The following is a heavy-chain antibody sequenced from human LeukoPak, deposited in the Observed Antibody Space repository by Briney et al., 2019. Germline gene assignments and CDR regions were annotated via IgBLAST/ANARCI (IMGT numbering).Heavy chain of an antibody. CDR2: INSDGSST. CDR3: AELGITMIGGV. V-gene: IGHV3-74*01. D-gene: IGHD3-10*02. CDR1: GFTISSYW. Sequence: GGSLRLSCAASGFTISSYWMHWVRQAPGKGLVWVSRINSDGSSTNYADSVKGRFTISRDNAKNSLYLQMNSLRAEDTAVYYCAELGITMIGGVWGKGTTVTISS. J-gene: IGHJ6*04.